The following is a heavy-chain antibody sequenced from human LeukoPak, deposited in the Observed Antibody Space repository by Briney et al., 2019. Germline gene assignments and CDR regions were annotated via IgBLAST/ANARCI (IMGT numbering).Heavy chain of an antibody. CDR1: GVSFSGYY. CDR2: IYYSGST. CDR3: ARDPSLGVGFDY. J-gene: IGHJ4*02. V-gene: IGHV4-31*11. Sequence: PSETLSLTCAVYGVSFSGYYWSWIRQHSGKGLEWIGYIYYSGSTYYNPSLKSRVTISVGTSKNQFSLKLSSVTAADTAVYYCARDPSLGVGFDYWGQGTLVTVSS. D-gene: IGHD3-16*01.